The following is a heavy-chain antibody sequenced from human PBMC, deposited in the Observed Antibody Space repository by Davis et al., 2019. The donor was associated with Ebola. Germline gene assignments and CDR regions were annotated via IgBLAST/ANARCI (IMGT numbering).Heavy chain of an antibody. V-gene: IGHV4-34*01. CDR1: GGSFSGYY. Sequence: MPSETLSLTCAVYGGSFSGYYWSWIRQPPGKGLEWIGSIYYSGSTYYNPSLKSRVTISGDTSKNQFSLKLSSVTAADTAVYYCARVASYGDYFDYWGLGTLVTVSS. CDR2: IYYSGST. J-gene: IGHJ4*02. CDR3: ARVASYGDYFDY. D-gene: IGHD4-17*01.